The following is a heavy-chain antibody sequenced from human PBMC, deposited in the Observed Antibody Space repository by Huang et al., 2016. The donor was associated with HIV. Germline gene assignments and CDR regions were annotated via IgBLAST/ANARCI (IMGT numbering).Heavy chain of an antibody. CDR2: SYHSGTA. J-gene: IGHJ3*02. D-gene: IGHD6-19*01. CDR1: GGSIISSGYS. V-gene: IGHV4-30-2*01. CDR3: ARDLYSSGWHAFDT. Sequence: QLQLQESGSRLVRPSETLSLTCAVSGGSIISSGYSWSWIRQPPGKGLEWIGYSYHSGTASYNPSLKSRVTMSVDTSKDRFSLKRTSVTAADTAVYYCARDLYSSGWHAFDTWGQGTMVTVSS.